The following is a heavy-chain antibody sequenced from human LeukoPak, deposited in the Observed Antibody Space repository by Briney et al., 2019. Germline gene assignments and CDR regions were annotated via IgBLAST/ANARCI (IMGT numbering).Heavy chain of an antibody. CDR1: GESLNSYY. D-gene: IGHD2-15*01. Sequence: PSETLSLTCAVYGESLNSYYWSWVRQPPGEGLEWIGEIYESGTTKYNPSLKSRVAISMVPSKQQFSLILGSVTAADTAVYYCARGAWATRLASWGLGTPVIVSS. CDR2: IYESGTT. V-gene: IGHV4-34*01. J-gene: IGHJ4*02. CDR3: ARGAWATRLAS.